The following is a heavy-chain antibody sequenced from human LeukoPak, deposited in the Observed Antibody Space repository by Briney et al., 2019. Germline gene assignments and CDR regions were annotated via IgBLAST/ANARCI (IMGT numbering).Heavy chain of an antibody. CDR3: ARGRKDIVLMVYEYYFDY. Sequence: ASVKVSCKASGYTFTSYGISWVRQAPGQGLEWMGWISAYNGNTNYAQKLQGRVTMTTDTSTSTAYMELRSLRSDDTAVYYCARGRKDIVLMVYEYYFDYWGQGTLVTVSS. J-gene: IGHJ4*02. CDR1: GYTFTSYG. CDR2: ISAYNGNT. D-gene: IGHD2-8*01. V-gene: IGHV1-18*01.